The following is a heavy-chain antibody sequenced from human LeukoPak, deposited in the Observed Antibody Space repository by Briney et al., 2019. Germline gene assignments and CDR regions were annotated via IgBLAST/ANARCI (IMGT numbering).Heavy chain of an antibody. CDR3: AREAYCSGGSCYSVGFDY. Sequence: ASVKVSCKASGYTFTSYYMHWVRQAPGQGLEWMGIINPSGGRINYTQKFQGRVTMTRDTSTSTVYMELSSLRSEDTAVYYCAREAYCSGGSCYSVGFDYCGQGTLVIVSS. D-gene: IGHD2-15*01. J-gene: IGHJ4*02. V-gene: IGHV1-46*01. CDR1: GYTFTSYY. CDR2: INPSGGRI.